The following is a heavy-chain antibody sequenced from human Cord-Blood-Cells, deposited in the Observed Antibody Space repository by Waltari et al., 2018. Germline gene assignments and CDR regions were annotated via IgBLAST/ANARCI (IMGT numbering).Heavy chain of an antibody. Sequence: QVQLVQSGAEVKKPGSSVKVSCKASGGTFSSSAISWVRQAPGQVLEWMGGIIPIFGTANYAQKFQGRVTITADESTSTAYMELSSLRSEDTAVYYCAREASIQLWSRDYFDYWGQGTLVTVSS. CDR2: IIPIFGTA. V-gene: IGHV1-69*01. J-gene: IGHJ4*02. CDR1: GGTFSSSA. CDR3: AREASIQLWSRDYFDY. D-gene: IGHD5-18*01.